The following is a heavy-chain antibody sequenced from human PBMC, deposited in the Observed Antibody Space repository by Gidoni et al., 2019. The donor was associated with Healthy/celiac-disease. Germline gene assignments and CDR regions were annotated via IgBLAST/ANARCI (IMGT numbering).Heavy chain of an antibody. Sequence: QVQLQQSGPRLVKPSQTLSLTCATSVYRVSRHSAPWNWIRQSPSRGLEWLGRTYYRSKWYNDYAVSVKSRITINPDTSKNQFSLQLNSVTPEDTAVYYCARLLWFGDGRMYYFDYWGQGTLVTVSS. J-gene: IGHJ4*02. CDR1: VYRVSRHSAP. D-gene: IGHD3-10*01. V-gene: IGHV6-1*01. CDR3: ARLLWFGDGRMYYFDY. CDR2: TYYRSKWYN.